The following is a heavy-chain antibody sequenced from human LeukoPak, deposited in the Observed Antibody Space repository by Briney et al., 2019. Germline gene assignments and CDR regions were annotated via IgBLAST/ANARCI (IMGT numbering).Heavy chain of an antibody. J-gene: IGHJ4*02. CDR3: AAGSNSFDS. D-gene: IGHD6-13*01. Sequence: PGGSLRLSCTVSGFTVSSNSMSWVRQAPGKGLEWVSAISGSGGNTYYADPVKGRFTVSRDISKNTLYLQMNSLRAEDTAVYYCAAGSNSFDSWGQGTLVTVSS. V-gene: IGHV3-23*01. CDR2: ISGSGGNT. CDR1: GFTVSSNS.